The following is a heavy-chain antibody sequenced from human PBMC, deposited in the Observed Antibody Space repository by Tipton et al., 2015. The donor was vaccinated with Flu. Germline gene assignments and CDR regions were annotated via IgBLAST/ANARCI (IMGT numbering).Heavy chain of an antibody. J-gene: IGHJ6*02. Sequence: QVQLVQSGAEVKKPGSSVKVSCKASGGTFSSYAISWVRQAPGQGLEWMGGIIPIFGTANYAQKFQGRVTITADESTSTAYMELSSLRSEDTAVYYCARVASPRYSSSWYRGLNYYYYYGMGVWGQGTTVTVSS. D-gene: IGHD6-13*01. V-gene: IGHV1-69*12. CDR1: GGTFSSYA. CDR3: ARVASPRYSSSWYRGLNYYYYYGMGV. CDR2: IIPIFGTA.